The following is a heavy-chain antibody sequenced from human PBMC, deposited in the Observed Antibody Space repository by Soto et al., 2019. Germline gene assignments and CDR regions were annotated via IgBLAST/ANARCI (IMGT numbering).Heavy chain of an antibody. D-gene: IGHD6-19*01. J-gene: IGHJ4*02. CDR1: GFTFSSYD. Sequence: GGSLRLSCAASGFTFSSYDMHWVRQAPGKGLEWVGIIWYDGSNKYYADSVKGRFTISRDNSKNTLYLEVNSLRADDTAVYYCARSFRHWLADSWGQGALVTVSS. CDR2: IWYDGSNK. CDR3: ARSFRHWLADS. V-gene: IGHV3-33*01.